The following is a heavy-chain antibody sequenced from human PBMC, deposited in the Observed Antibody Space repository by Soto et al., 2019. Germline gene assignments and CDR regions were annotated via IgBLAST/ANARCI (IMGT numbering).Heavy chain of an antibody. CDR3: AREREPWLVGYYFHY. V-gene: IGHV3-33*01. CDR1: GFTFSSYG. J-gene: IGHJ4*02. Sequence: QVQLVESGGGVVQPGRSLRLSCAASGFTFSSYGMHWVRQAPGKGLEWVAVIWYDGSNKYYADSVKDRFTISRDNSKDTLDLQMNSLRAEETAVYYCAREREPWLVGYYFHYWGQGTLVTVS. D-gene: IGHD6-19*01. CDR2: IWYDGSNK.